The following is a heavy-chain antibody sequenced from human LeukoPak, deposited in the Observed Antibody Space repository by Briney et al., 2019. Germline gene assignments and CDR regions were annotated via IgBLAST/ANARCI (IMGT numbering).Heavy chain of an antibody. D-gene: IGHD2/OR15-2a*01. Sequence: GGSLRLSCAASGFTFSTYEMNWVRQAPGKGLEWVSYIRSSGSTTYYADSVKGRFTISRDNAKSSLFLQMNSLRPENTAVYYCAAGILGFDSGSWGQGTVTVSS. V-gene: IGHV3-48*03. CDR3: AAGILGFDSGS. CDR2: IRSSGSTT. J-gene: IGHJ4*02. CDR1: GFTFSTYE.